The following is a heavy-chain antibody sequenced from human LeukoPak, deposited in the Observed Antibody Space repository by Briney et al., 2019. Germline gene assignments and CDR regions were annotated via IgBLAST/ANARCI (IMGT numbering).Heavy chain of an antibody. J-gene: IGHJ4*02. Sequence: SETLSLTCAVYGGSFSGYYWSWIRQPPGKGLEWIGEINHSGSTNYNPSLKSRVTISVDTSKNQFSLKLSSVTAADTAVYYCASLLGDTATYYFDYWGQGTLVTVSS. D-gene: IGHD5-18*01. V-gene: IGHV4-34*01. CDR1: GGSFSGYY. CDR2: INHSGST. CDR3: ASLLGDTATYYFDY.